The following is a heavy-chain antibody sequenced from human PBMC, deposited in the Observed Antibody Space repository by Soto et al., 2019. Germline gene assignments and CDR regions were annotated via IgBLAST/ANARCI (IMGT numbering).Heavy chain of an antibody. Sequence: ASVKVSCKASGYTFTSYDINWVRQATGQGLEWMGWMNPNSGNTGYAQKFQGRVTMTRNTSISTAYMELSSLRSEDTAVYYCARASQYCSSTSCYYGSVEGYYYYYMDVWGKGTTVTVSS. CDR1: GYTFTSYD. V-gene: IGHV1-8*01. J-gene: IGHJ6*03. CDR3: ARASQYCSSTSCYYGSVEGYYYYYMDV. D-gene: IGHD2-2*01. CDR2: MNPNSGNT.